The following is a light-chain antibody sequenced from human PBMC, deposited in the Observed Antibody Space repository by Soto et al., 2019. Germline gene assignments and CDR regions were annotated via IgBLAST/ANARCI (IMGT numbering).Light chain of an antibody. CDR1: QSVSSSY. V-gene: IGKV3-20*01. CDR2: GAS. J-gene: IGKJ3*01. CDR3: QKYGSSPPFT. Sequence: EIVLTQSPGTLSLSPGERATLSCRASQSVSSSYLAWYQQKPGQAPRLLIYGASSRATGIPDRFSGSGSGTDFTLPISRLEPEDFAVYYCQKYGSSPPFTFGPGTKVDIK.